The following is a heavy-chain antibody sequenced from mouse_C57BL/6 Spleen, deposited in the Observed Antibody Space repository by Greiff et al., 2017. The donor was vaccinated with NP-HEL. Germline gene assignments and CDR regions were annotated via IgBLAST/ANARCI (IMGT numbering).Heavy chain of an antibody. Sequence: VQLQQSGAELVRPGASVTLSCKASGFTFTDYDMHWVKQTPVQGLGWIGAIDPETGGTAYNQKFKGKAILTADKSSSTAYMELRSLPSEDSAVYYCTTSAYYSNYRLAYWGQGTPVTVSA. CDR3: TTSAYYSNYRLAY. J-gene: IGHJ3*01. D-gene: IGHD2-5*01. V-gene: IGHV1-15*01. CDR2: IDPETGGT. CDR1: GFTFTDYD.